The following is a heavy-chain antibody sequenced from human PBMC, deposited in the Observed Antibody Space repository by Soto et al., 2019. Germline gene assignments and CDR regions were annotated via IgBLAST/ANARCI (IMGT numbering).Heavy chain of an antibody. J-gene: IGHJ4*02. CDR3: ARDRYYYDSSGSPEY. D-gene: IGHD3-22*01. Sequence: PGGSLRLSCAASGFTFSSYWMHWVRQAPGKGLVWVSRIHSDGSSTSYADSVKGRFTISRDNTQNTLYLQMNSLRAEDTAVYYCARDRYYYDSSGSPEYWGQGTLVTGSS. V-gene: IGHV3-74*01. CDR2: IHSDGSST. CDR1: GFTFSSYW.